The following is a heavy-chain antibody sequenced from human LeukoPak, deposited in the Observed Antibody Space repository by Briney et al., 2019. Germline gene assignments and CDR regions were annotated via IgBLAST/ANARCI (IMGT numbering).Heavy chain of an antibody. V-gene: IGHV1-18*01. CDR3: ARDRRYFDWLSNSYFDY. Sequence: ASVKVSCKASSYTFTSYGISWVRQAPGQGLEWMGWISAYNGNTNYAQKLQGRVTMTTDTSTSTAYMELRSLRSDDTAVYYCARDRRYFDWLSNSYFDYWGQGTLVTVSS. CDR1: SYTFTSYG. CDR2: ISAYNGNT. D-gene: IGHD3-9*01. J-gene: IGHJ4*02.